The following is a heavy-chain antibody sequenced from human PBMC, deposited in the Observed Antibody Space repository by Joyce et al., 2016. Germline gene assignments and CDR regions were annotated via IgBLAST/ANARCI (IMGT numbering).Heavy chain of an antibody. V-gene: IGHV3-30-3*01. CDR1: GFTFSNYD. J-gene: IGHJ4*02. Sequence: QVQLVESGGGVVQPGRSLRLSCAASGFTFSNYDMHWVRQAPGNGLGVVSVISYDGSNKYNADSVKVLFTISRDNSNNTLYLLMNSLRAEDTAVYYCARDDYYGSSGRGADYWGLGTLVTVSS. CDR3: ARDDYYGSSGRGADY. CDR2: ISYDGSNK. D-gene: IGHD3-10*01.